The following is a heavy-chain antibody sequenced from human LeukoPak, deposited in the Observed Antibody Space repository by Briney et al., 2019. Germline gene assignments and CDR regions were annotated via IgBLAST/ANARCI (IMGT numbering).Heavy chain of an antibody. CDR2: ISYDGSNK. Sequence: GGSLRLSCAASGFTFSSYAMHWVRQAPGKGLEWVAVISYDGSNKYYADSVKGRFTISRDNSKNTLYLQINSLRAEDTAVYYCARDSTVTTRFLDYWGQGTLVTVSS. J-gene: IGHJ4*02. CDR1: GFTFSSYA. D-gene: IGHD4-11*01. CDR3: ARDSTVTTRFLDY. V-gene: IGHV3-30-3*01.